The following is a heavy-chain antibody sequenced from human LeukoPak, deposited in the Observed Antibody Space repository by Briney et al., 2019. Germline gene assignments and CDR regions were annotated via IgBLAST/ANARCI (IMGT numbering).Heavy chain of an antibody. CDR2: IYHSGGT. CDR1: GGSISSGGYS. V-gene: IGHV4-30-4*07. D-gene: IGHD3-10*01. Sequence: PSEALSLTCAVSGGSISSGGYSWSWIRQPPGNGLEWIGYIYHSGGTYYNPSLKSRVTISVDTSKNQLSLKLSSVTAADTAVYYCARESNYYGSGTGWFDPWGQGTLVTVSS. J-gene: IGHJ5*02. CDR3: ARESNYYGSGTGWFDP.